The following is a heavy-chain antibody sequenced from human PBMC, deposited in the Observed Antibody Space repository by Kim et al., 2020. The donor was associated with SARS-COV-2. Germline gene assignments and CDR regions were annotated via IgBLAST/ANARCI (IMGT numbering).Heavy chain of an antibody. D-gene: IGHD2-15*01. J-gene: IGHJ4*02. V-gene: IGHV4-38-2*02. CDR2: IYHSGST. CDR3: ARDPYVVVVVAGSHYFDY. CDR1: GYSISSGYY. Sequence: SETLSLTCTVSGYSISSGYYWGWIRQPPGKGLEWIGNIYHSGSTYYNPSLKSRVTISVDTSKNQFSLKLSSVTAADTAVYYCARDPYVVVVVAGSHYFDYWGQGTLVTVSS.